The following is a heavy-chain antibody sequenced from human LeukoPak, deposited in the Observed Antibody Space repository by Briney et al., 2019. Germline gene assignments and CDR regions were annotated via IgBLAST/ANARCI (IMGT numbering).Heavy chain of an antibody. J-gene: IGHJ4*02. CDR1: GYTFTNYW. V-gene: IGHV5-51*01. CDR3: ARGRDGYNRAFDY. D-gene: IGHD5-24*01. CDR2: IYPGDSDT. Sequence: PGESLKISCKGSGYTFTNYWIGWVRQMPGKGLEWMGIIYPGDSDTRYSPSFQGQVTISADKSISTAYLQWSSLKASGTAMYYCARGRDGYNRAFDYWGQGTLVTVSS.